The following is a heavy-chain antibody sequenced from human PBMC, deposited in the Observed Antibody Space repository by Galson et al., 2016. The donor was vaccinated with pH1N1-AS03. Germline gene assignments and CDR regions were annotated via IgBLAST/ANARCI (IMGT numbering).Heavy chain of an antibody. CDR1: GYTLTELS. J-gene: IGHJ6*02. Sequence: SVKVPCKVSGYTLTELSMHWVRQGPGEGLEWMGGFDPEDGEAIYAQKFQGRVTLTVDTSTDTAYMEVSRLKSEDTAVYYCATGLSVAGTPYEYYGVDVWGQGTTVIVSS. CDR2: FDPEDGEA. CDR3: ATGLSVAGTPYEYYGVDV. D-gene: IGHD6-19*01. V-gene: IGHV1-24*01.